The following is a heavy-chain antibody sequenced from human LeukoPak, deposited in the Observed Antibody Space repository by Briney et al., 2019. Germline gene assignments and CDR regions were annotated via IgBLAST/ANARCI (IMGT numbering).Heavy chain of an antibody. Sequence: GGSLRLSCAASGFTFSSYSMNWVRQAPGKGLGWVSSISSSSSYIYYADSVKGRFTISRDNAKNSLYLQMNSLRAEDTAVYYCASSGVVVPAAIGAFDIWGQGTMVTVSS. CDR1: GFTFSSYS. V-gene: IGHV3-21*01. CDR2: ISSSSSYI. J-gene: IGHJ3*02. D-gene: IGHD2-2*01. CDR3: ASSGVVVPAAIGAFDI.